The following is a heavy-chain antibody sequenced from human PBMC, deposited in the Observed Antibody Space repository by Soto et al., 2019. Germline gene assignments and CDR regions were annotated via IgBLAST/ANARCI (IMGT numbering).Heavy chain of an antibody. D-gene: IGHD1-26*01. CDR3: ARDLVMGASQPYYFDY. CDR1: GFTFSRYA. CDR2: ISYDGSNK. Sequence: VQLVESGGGLVQPGGSLRLSCAASGFTFSRYAMHWVRQAPGKGLEWVAVISYDGSNKYYADSVKGRFTISRDSSKNTLYLQMNSLRAEDTAVYYCARDLVMGASQPYYFDYWGQGTLVTVSS. V-gene: IGHV3-30-3*01. J-gene: IGHJ4*02.